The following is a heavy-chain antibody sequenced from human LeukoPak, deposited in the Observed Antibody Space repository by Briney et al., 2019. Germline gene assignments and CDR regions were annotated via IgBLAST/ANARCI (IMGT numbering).Heavy chain of an antibody. CDR3: ARGRIAARPGHLDY. J-gene: IGHJ4*02. Sequence: PSGGSLRLSCAASGFTLSNYAMSWVRQAPGKGLEWVAVIWYDGSNKYYADSVKGRFTISRDNSKNTLYLQMNSLRAEDTAVYYCARGRIAARPGHLDYWGQGTLVTVSS. CDR1: GFTLSNYA. CDR2: IWYDGSNK. V-gene: IGHV3-33*08. D-gene: IGHD6-6*01.